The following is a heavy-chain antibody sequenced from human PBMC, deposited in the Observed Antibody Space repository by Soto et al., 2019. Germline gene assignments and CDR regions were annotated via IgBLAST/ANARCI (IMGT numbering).Heavy chain of an antibody. D-gene: IGHD2-2*01. J-gene: IGHJ4*02. CDR3: AVPAAQWAGEYYFDY. V-gene: IGHV1-69*02. Sequence: QVQLVQSGAEVTKPWSSVKVSCKASGGTFSSYTISWVRQAPGQGLEWMGRLIPILGIANYAQKFQGRVTITADKSTSTAYMELSSLRSEDTAVYYCAVPAAQWAGEYYFDYWGQLNLVTVSS. CDR2: LIPILGIA. CDR1: GGTFSSYT.